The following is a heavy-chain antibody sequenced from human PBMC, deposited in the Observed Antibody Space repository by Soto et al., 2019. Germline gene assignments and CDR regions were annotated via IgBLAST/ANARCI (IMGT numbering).Heavy chain of an antibody. D-gene: IGHD6-13*01. CDR1: GFTFSSYE. J-gene: IGHJ6*02. CDR3: ARDSGQQLAPTGMDV. V-gene: IGHV3-48*03. Sequence: PGGSLRLSCAASGFTFSSYEMNWVRQAPGKGLEWVSYISSSGSTIYYADSVKGRFTISRDNAKNSLYLQMNSLRAEDTAVYYCARDSGQQLAPTGMDVWGQGTTVTVSS. CDR2: ISSSGSTI.